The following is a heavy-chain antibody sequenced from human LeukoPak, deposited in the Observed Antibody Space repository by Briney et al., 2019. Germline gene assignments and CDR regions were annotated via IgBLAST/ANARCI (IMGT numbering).Heavy chain of an antibody. V-gene: IGHV1-2*02. CDR3: ARVGCSSTSCYRTGSNIENWFDP. Sequence: ASVKVSCKASGYTFTGYYMHWVRQAPGQGLEWMGWINPNSGGTNYAQKFQGRVTMTRDTSISTAYMELSRLRSDDTAVYYCARVGCSSTSCYRTGSNIENWFDPWGQGTLVTVSS. CDR2: INPNSGGT. D-gene: IGHD2-2*02. CDR1: GYTFTGYY. J-gene: IGHJ5*02.